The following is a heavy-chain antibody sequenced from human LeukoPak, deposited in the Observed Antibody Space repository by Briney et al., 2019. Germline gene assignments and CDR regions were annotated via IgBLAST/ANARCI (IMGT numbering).Heavy chain of an antibody. D-gene: IGHD2-2*03. CDR2: ISYDGSNK. Sequence: GRSLRLSCAASGFTFSSYAMHWVRQAPGKGLEGVAVISYDGSNKYYADSVQGRFTISRDNSKNTPYLQMNSLRAEDTAVYYCARELEIVVVPAAQPNFAFYIWGQGTTVTVSS. CDR1: GFTFSSYA. V-gene: IGHV3-30-3*01. CDR3: ARELEIVVVPAAQPNFAFYI. J-gene: IGHJ3*02.